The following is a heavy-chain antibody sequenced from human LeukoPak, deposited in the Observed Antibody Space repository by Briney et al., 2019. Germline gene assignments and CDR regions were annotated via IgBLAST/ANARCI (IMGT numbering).Heavy chain of an antibody. CDR3: ARWAVAPRDFDY. CDR1: GDSVSSSSYY. Sequence: PSETLSLTCSVSGDSVSSSSYYWGWIRQSPGKGLEWIGSMYYSGSTYYNPSLKSRVTISVDTSKNQFSLKLSSVTAADTAVYYCARWAVAPRDFDYWGQGTLVTVSS. D-gene: IGHD6-19*01. V-gene: IGHV4-39*01. CDR2: MYYSGST. J-gene: IGHJ4*02.